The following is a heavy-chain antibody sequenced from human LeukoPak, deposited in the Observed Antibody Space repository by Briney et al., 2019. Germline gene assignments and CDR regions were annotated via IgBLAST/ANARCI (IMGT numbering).Heavy chain of an antibody. D-gene: IGHD3-10*01. J-gene: IGHJ3*02. CDR3: ARERGSYSDAFDI. CDR1: GGSISSGGYY. Sequence: SETLSLTCTVSGGSISSGGYYWSWIRQPPGKGLEWIGYIYHSGSTYYNPSLKSRVTLSVDRSKNQFSLKLSSVAAADTAVYYCARERGSYSDAFDIWGQGTMVTVSS. CDR2: IYHSGST. V-gene: IGHV4-30-2*01.